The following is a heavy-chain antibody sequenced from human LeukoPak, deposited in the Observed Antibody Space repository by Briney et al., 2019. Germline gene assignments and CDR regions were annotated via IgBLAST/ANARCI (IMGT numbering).Heavy chain of an antibody. CDR2: ISSSGSTI. J-gene: IGHJ6*03. CDR1: GFTFSDYY. CDR3: ARDLYGEGASGYYMDV. Sequence: GGSLRLSCAASGFTFSDYYMSWIRQAPGKGLEWVSYISSSGSTIYYADSVKGRFTISRDNAKNSLYLQINSLRAEDTAVYYCARDLYGEGASGYYMDVWGKGTTVTVSS. V-gene: IGHV3-11*04. D-gene: IGHD4-17*01.